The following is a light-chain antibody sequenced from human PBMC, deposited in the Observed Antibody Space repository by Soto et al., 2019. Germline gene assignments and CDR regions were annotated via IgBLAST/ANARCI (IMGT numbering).Light chain of an antibody. J-gene: IGKJ4*01. CDR3: QQCDDLPLT. CDR1: QDVNNC. CDR2: DAS. Sequence: DIQMTQSPSSLSASVGDRVTITCQASQDVNNCLNWYQQSPGKAPKLLIYDASNLETGVPSRFSASGSGTDFSFTISSLQHDDIATYFCQQCDDLPLTFGGGTKVDIK. V-gene: IGKV1-33*01.